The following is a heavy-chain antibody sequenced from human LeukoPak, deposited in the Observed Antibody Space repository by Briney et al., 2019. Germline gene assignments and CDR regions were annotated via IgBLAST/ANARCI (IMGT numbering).Heavy chain of an antibody. CDR2: INPSGGST. Sequence: ASVKVSCKASGYTFTSHYMHWVRQAPGQGLEWMGTINPSGGSTSYAQKFQGRVTMTRDTSTSTVYMELSSLRFEDTAVYYCARESHVERDDFWGQGTLITVSS. V-gene: IGHV1-46*01. J-gene: IGHJ4*02. CDR3: ARESHVERDDF. CDR1: GYTFTSHY. D-gene: IGHD1-1*01.